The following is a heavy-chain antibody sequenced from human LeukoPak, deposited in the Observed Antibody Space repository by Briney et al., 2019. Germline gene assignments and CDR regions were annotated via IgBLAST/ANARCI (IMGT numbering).Heavy chain of an antibody. CDR3: ASAATPMGQIDY. V-gene: IGHV4-39*07. J-gene: IGHJ4*02. D-gene: IGHD5-18*01. Sequence: MSSETLSLTCTVFGGSISSSSYYRSWIRQPPGKGLEWIGEINHGGSTNYNPSLKSRVTISVDTSKNQFSLKLSSVTAADTAVYYCASAATPMGQIDYWGQGTLVTVCS. CDR1: GGSISSSSYY. CDR2: INHGGST.